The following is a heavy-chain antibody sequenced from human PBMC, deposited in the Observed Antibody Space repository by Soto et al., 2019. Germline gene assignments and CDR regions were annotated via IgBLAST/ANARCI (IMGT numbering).Heavy chain of an antibody. CDR2: IIPIFGTA. CDR3: ARDPRPIFGVVINVMDV. D-gene: IGHD3-3*01. CDR1: GGTFISYA. J-gene: IGHJ6*02. Sequence: SVKVSCKASGGTFISYAISWVRQAPGQGLEWMGGIIPIFGTANYAQKFQGRVTITADESTSTAYMELSSLRSEDTAVYYCARDPRPIFGVVINVMDVWGQGTTVTVSS. V-gene: IGHV1-69*13.